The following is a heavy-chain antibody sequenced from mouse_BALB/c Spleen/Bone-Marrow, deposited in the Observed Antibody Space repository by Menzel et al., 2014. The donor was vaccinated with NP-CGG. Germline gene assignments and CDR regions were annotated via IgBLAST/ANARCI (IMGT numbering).Heavy chain of an antibody. CDR2: IWSDGST. CDR3: ARNYGNYVGAMDY. J-gene: IGHJ4*01. CDR1: GFSLTSYG. V-gene: IGHV2-6*02. D-gene: IGHD2-1*01. Sequence: VKVVESGPGLVAPSQSLSITCTVSGFSLTSYGVHWVRQPPGKGLEWLEVIWSDGSTTYNSALKSRLSISKDNSKSQVFLKMNSLQTDDTAMYYCARNYGNYVGAMDYWGQGTSVTVSS.